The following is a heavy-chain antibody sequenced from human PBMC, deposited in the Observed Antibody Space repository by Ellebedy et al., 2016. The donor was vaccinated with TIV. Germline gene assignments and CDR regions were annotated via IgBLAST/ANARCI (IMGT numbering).Heavy chain of an antibody. D-gene: IGHD3-10*01. J-gene: IGHJ4*02. CDR3: ARHVYYYGSGSYYNWWYFDF. Sequence: MPSETLSLTCSVSGGSISSSNYYWGWIRQSPGKALEWIGSIYDTGSSYYNPSLKSRVTVSVDTSRNHFSLKLSSVTAADTAVYYCARHVYYYGSGSYYNWWYFDFWGQGTLVTVSS. CDR1: GGSISSSNYY. CDR2: IYDTGSS. V-gene: IGHV4-39*01.